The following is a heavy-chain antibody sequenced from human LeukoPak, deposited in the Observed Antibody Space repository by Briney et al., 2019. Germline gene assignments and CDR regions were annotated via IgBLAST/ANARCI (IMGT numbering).Heavy chain of an antibody. V-gene: IGHV4-59*01. CDR3: ASVGDYGGNGDAFDI. J-gene: IGHJ3*02. CDR2: IYYSGST. D-gene: IGHD4-23*01. Sequence: SETLSLTCTASGGSISSCYWSWIRQPPGKGLEWIGYIYYSGSTNYNPSLKSRVTISVDTSKNQFSLKLSSVTAADTAVYYCASVGDYGGNGDAFDIWGQGTMVTVSS. CDR1: GGSISSCY.